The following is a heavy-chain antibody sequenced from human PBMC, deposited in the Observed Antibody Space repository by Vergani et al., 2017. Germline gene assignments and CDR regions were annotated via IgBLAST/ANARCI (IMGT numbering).Heavy chain of an antibody. V-gene: IGHV3-23*01. D-gene: IGHD2-15*01. CDR3: AKGGGGY. CDR2: ISGSDGST. Sequence: EVQMLESGGDLVQPGGSLRLSCRASGFTLSSHAMSWVRQAPRKGLEWVSAISGSDGSTYYADSVKDRFTISRDNSKNTLYLQMNSMRAEDTTVYYCAKGGGGYWGQGTLVTVSS. CDR1: GFTLSSHA. J-gene: IGHJ4*02.